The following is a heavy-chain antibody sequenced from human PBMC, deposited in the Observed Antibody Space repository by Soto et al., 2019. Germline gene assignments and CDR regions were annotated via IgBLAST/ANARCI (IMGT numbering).Heavy chain of an antibody. CDR3: ARVPYCSGGSCYPTFDY. D-gene: IGHD2-15*01. J-gene: IGHJ4*02. Sequence: SETVSLTCTVSGVSISSYYWSWIRQPPGKGLEWIGYIYYSGSTNYNPSLKSRVTISVDTSKNQFSLKLSSVTAADTAVYYCARVPYCSGGSCYPTFDYCGQGTLVTVSS. V-gene: IGHV4-59*01. CDR2: IYYSGST. CDR1: GVSISSYY.